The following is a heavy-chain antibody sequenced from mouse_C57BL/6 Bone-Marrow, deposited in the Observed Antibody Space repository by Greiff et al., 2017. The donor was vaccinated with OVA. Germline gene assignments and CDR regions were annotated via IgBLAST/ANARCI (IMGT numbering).Heavy chain of an antibody. CDR3: ARKRGYDGYYWFAY. D-gene: IGHD2-3*01. CDR2: IWRGGST. Sequence: QVQLQQSGPGLVQPSQSLSITCTVSGFSLTSYGVHWVRQSPGKGLEWLGVIWRGGSTDYNAAFISRLSISKDNSKSQVFFKMNSLQADDTAIYYCARKRGYDGYYWFAYWGQGTLVTVSA. V-gene: IGHV2-2*01. J-gene: IGHJ3*01. CDR1: GFSLTSYG.